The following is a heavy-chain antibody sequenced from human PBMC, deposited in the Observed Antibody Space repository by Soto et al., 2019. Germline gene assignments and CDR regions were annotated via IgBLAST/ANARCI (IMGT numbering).Heavy chain of an antibody. J-gene: IGHJ6*03. Sequence: GASVKVSCKASGYTFTGYYMHWVRQAPGQGLEWMGWINPNSGGTNYAQKFQGWVTMTRDTSISTAYMELSRLRSDDTAVYYCARESPRYYYYMDVWGKGTTVTVSS. V-gene: IGHV1-2*04. CDR1: GYTFTGYY. CDR3: ARESPRYYYYMDV. CDR2: INPNSGGT.